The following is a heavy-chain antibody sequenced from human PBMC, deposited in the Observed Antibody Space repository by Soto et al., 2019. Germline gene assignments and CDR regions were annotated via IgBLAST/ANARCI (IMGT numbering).Heavy chain of an antibody. CDR2: VIPIFGTP. Sequence: QVQLVQSGAEVKKPGSSVKVSCKAPGGTFSTYAISWVRQAPGQGLEWMGGVIPIFGTPKYAQKFRCRVTITADESTSTGYMELRSLRSEEPAVYYCARSQGGSSSLDIYYYYYYGMDVWGQGTTVTVSS. J-gene: IGHJ6*02. V-gene: IGHV1-69*01. CDR1: GGTFSTYA. CDR3: ARSQGGSSSLDIYYYYYYGMDV. D-gene: IGHD2-15*01.